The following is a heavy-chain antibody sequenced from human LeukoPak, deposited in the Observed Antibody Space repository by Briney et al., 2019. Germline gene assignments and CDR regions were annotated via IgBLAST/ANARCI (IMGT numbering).Heavy chain of an antibody. Sequence: GGSLRLSCAASGFTFSNSAMSWVRQAPGKGLEWVSTLSGSGITTYYADSVKGRFTISRDNSKNTLYLQTNSLRAEDTAVYYCAKGIYSSGWSYFDYWGHGTLVTVSS. CDR3: AKGIYSSGWSYFDY. V-gene: IGHV3-23*01. CDR2: LSGSGITT. D-gene: IGHD6-19*01. CDR1: GFTFSNSA. J-gene: IGHJ4*01.